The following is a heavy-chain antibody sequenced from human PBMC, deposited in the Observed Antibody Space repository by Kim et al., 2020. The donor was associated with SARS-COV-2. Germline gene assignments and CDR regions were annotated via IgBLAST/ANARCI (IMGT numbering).Heavy chain of an antibody. D-gene: IGHD3-16*01. CDR2: INVPDANT. V-gene: IGHV1-3*01. CDR1: GYSFSTSA. Sequence: ASVKVSCKPSGYSFSTSALHWVRQAPGQSLEWMGWINVPDANTQYAENFRDRVTITRDMSASTAYMELTSLTSEDTAVYYCVRDYFYKFHWGTDDSWGQGTLVTVSS. J-gene: IGHJ4*02. CDR3: VRDYFYKFHWGTDDS.